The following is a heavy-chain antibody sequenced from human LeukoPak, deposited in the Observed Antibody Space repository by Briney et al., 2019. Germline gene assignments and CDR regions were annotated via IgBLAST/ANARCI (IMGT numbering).Heavy chain of an antibody. V-gene: IGHV3-23*01. CDR2: ISGSGGST. J-gene: IGHJ4*02. Sequence: ETLSLTCTVSGGSISSYYWSWVRQAPGKGLEWVSAISGSGGSTYYADSVKGRFTISRDNSKNTLYLQMNSLRAEDTAVYYCAKIQDRLRGEFDYWGQGTLVTVSS. CDR3: AKIQDRLRGEFDY. CDR1: GGSISSYY.